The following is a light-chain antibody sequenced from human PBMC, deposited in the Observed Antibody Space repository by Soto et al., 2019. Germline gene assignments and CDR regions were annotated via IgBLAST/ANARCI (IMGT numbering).Light chain of an antibody. CDR3: AACDDNQNASF. CDR1: TSNIGTFY. Sequence: QSVLTQPPSASSTPGQTVTISCSGSTSNIGTFYVYWYQHLPGTAPKLLIYLGDQRASGVSDRFSGSKSGTSASLAINGLRSDDEADYYCAACDDNQNASFFGSGTKLTVL. V-gene: IGLV1-47*02. J-gene: IGLJ1*01. CDR2: LGD.